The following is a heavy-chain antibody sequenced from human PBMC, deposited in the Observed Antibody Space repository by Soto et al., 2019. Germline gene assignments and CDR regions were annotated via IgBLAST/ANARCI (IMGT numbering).Heavy chain of an antibody. Sequence: EVQLLESGGGLVQPGRSLRLSCAASGFTFSSYAMSWVRQAPGKGLEWVSAISGSGGSTYYADSVKGRFTISRDNSKNTLYLQMNSLRAEDTAVYYCAKGLGYCTNGVCYDPFDYWGQGTLVTVSS. CDR1: GFTFSSYA. V-gene: IGHV3-23*01. D-gene: IGHD2-8*01. CDR2: ISGSGGST. J-gene: IGHJ4*02. CDR3: AKGLGYCTNGVCYDPFDY.